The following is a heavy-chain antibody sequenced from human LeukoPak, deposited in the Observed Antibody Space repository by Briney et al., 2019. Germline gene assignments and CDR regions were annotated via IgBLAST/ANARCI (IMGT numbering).Heavy chain of an antibody. J-gene: IGHJ3*02. D-gene: IGHD1-7*01. CDR2: VSGSGSII. Sequence: GGSLRLSCAASGFTFSYYYMGGVRQAPGKGLEWLSYVSGSGSIIFYADSVKGRFTISRDNAKNSLYLQMNSLRAEDTAVYYCGRDFGLTGTKRSFDIWGQGTMVTVSS. CDR3: GRDFGLTGTKRSFDI. V-gene: IGHV3-11*01. CDR1: GFTFSYYY.